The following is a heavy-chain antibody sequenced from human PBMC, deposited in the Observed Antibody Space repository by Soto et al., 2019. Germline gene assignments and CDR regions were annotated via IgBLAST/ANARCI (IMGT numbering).Heavy chain of an antibody. CDR1: GGSFSTYL. CDR3: ARARTLHLMDV. Sequence: QVQLQQWGAGLLKPSETLSLTCAVYGGSFSTYLWTWIRQPPGKGLEWIGEINHTGVTSYNPSLKCRVTVSVDTSKNQFSLDLNSVTAADTAVYYCARARTLHLMDVWGQGTTVTVSS. CDR2: INHTGVT. V-gene: IGHV4-34*01. D-gene: IGHD2-8*01. J-gene: IGHJ6*02.